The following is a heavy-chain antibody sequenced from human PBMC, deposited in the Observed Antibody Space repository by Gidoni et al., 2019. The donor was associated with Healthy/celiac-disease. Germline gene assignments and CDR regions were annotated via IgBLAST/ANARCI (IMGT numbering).Heavy chain of an antibody. Sequence: QVQLVQSGAEVKKPGASVKVSCKAYDYTFTSYGISGVRQAPGQGLEWMGWISAYNGKTNYAQNLQGRVTMTTDTSTSTAYMELRSLRSDDPAVYYCARAGKRRIVGVPAAIYAYYWVQGTLVTVSS. J-gene: IGHJ4*02. CDR1: DYTFTSYG. D-gene: IGHD2-2*01. V-gene: IGHV1-18*04. CDR3: ARAGKRRIVGVPAAIYAYY. CDR2: ISAYNGKT.